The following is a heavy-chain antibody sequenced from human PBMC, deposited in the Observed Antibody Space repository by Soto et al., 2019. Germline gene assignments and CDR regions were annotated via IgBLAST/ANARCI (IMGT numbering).Heavy chain of an antibody. J-gene: IGHJ4*02. CDR2: INPSGGST. D-gene: IGHD6-19*01. CDR3: ARDTWWGAVAFWPNTYYFDD. Sequence: GASVKVSCKASGYTFTSYYMHWVRQAPGQGLEWMGIINPSGGSTSYAQKFQGRVTMTRDTSTSTVYMELSSLRSEDTAVYYCARDTWWGAVAFWPNTYYFDDWGKGTLVTVSS. CDR1: GYTFTSYY. V-gene: IGHV1-46*01.